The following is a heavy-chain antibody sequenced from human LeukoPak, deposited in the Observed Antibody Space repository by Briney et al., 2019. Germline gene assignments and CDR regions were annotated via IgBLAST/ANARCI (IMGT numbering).Heavy chain of an antibody. CDR2: MNPNSGNT. CDR1: GYTFTGYY. Sequence: ASVKVSCKASGYTFTGYYMHWVRQAPGQGLEWMGWMNPNSGNTGYAQKFQGRVTITRNTSISTAYMELSSLRSEDTAVYYCARGQVDYYDSSGYWKFDPWGQGTLVTVSS. J-gene: IGHJ5*02. CDR3: ARGQVDYYDSSGYWKFDP. D-gene: IGHD3-22*01. V-gene: IGHV1-8*03.